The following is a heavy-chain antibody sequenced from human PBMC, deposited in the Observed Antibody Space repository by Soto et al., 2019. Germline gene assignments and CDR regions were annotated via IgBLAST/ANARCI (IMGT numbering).Heavy chain of an antibody. D-gene: IGHD4-17*01. CDR1: GFTFDDYA. CDR2: ISWNSGSI. V-gene: IGHV3-9*01. Sequence: ESGGGLVQPGRSLRLSCAASGFTFDDYAMHWVRQAPGKGLEWVSGISWNSGSIGYADSVKGRFTISRDNAKNSLYLQMNSLRAEDTALYYCAKDSRRTVTTPNDYWGQGTLVTVSS. CDR3: AKDSRRTVTTPNDY. J-gene: IGHJ4*02.